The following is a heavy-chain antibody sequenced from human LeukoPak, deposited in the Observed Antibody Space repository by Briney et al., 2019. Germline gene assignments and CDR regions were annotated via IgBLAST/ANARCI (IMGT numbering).Heavy chain of an antibody. V-gene: IGHV3-23*01. Sequence: PGGSLRLSCVASGFTFSGSAIHWVRQAPGKGLEWVSAISGSGGSTYYADSVKGRFTISRDNSKNTLYLQMNSLRAEDTAVYYCAKVNGYSYGWRDYWGQGTLVTVSS. CDR3: AKVNGYSYGWRDY. CDR2: ISGSGGST. J-gene: IGHJ4*02. D-gene: IGHD5-18*01. CDR1: GFTFSGSA.